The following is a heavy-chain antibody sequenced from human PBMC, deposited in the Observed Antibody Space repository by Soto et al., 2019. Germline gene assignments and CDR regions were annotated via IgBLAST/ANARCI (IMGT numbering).Heavy chain of an antibody. V-gene: IGHV4-34*01. CDR2: INHSGST. CDR3: ARVINPFWTVPYYFDY. J-gene: IGHJ4*02. D-gene: IGHD3-10*01. Sequence: PSETLSLTCAVYGGSFSGYYWSWIRQPPGKGLEWIGEINHSGSTNYNPSLKSRVTISVDTSKNQFSLKLSSVTAADTAVYYRARVINPFWTVPYYFDYWAQGTLVTVSS. CDR1: GGSFSGYY.